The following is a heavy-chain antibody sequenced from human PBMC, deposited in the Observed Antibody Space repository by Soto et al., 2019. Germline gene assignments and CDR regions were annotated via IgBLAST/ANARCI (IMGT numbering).Heavy chain of an antibody. D-gene: IGHD5-18*01. CDR3: ARHGYNYGGGYFDY. Sequence: EVPLVESGGGLVQPGGSLRLSCAASGVTVSSNYMSWVRQAPGKGLEWVSVIYSGGSTYYADSVKGRFTISRDNSKNTLYLQMNSLRAEDTAVYYCARHGYNYGGGYFDYWVQGTLVTVSS. CDR1: GVTVSSNY. V-gene: IGHV3-66*04. CDR2: IYSGGST. J-gene: IGHJ4*02.